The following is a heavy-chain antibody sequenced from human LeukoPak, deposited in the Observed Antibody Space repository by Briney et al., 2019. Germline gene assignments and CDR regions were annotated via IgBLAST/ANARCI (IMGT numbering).Heavy chain of an antibody. CDR1: GVSVSDGRYY. Sequence: SETLSLTCNISGVSVSDGRYYWTWIRQQPGKGLEWIGTIDYSGSTNYSPSLQSRVSMSADTSSNHFSLSLDSVTAADTAVYYCARRTMGPNYLYYFDYWGQGTLVYVSS. D-gene: IGHD2/OR15-2a*01. CDR3: ARRTMGPNYLYYFDY. V-gene: IGHV4-61*03. J-gene: IGHJ4*02. CDR2: IDYSGST.